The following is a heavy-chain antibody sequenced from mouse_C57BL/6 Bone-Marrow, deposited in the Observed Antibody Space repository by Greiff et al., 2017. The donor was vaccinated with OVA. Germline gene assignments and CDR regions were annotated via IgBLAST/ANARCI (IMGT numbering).Heavy chain of an antibody. CDR2: IDPNSGGT. CDR3: AREDSSGYYYFDY. J-gene: IGHJ2*01. Sequence: VQLQQPGAELVKPGASVKLSCKASGYTFTSYWMHWVKQRPGRGLEWIGRIDPNSGGTKYNEKFKSKATLTVDKPSSTSYMQLSSLTSEDSAVYYCAREDSSGYYYFDYWGQGTTLTVSS. CDR1: GYTFTSYW. V-gene: IGHV1-72*01. D-gene: IGHD3-2*02.